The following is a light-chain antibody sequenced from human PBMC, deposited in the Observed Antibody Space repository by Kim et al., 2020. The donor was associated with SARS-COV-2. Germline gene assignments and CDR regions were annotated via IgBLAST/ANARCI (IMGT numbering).Light chain of an antibody. J-gene: IGLJ2*01. CDR1: KLGDKY. CDR3: QAWDGSVV. CDR2: QDS. Sequence: SYELTQPPSVSVSPGQTASITCSGDKLGDKYACWYQQQPGQSPVLVIYQDSKRPSGIPERFSGSNSGNTATLTISGTQAMDEADYYCQAWDGSVVFGGGTRL. V-gene: IGLV3-1*01.